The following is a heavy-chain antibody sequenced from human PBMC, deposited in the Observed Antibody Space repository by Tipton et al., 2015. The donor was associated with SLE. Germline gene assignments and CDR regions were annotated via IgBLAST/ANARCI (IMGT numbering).Heavy chain of an antibody. Sequence: SLRLSCAASGFTFSSYNMNWVRQAPGKGLEWISYISSSTTTIFYADSVKGRFTLSRDNAKNSLSLQMNSLRAEDTAVYYCVRTPGYCSGGTCYLWFDPWGQGTLVTVSS. CDR1: GFTFSSYN. CDR3: VRTPGYCSGGTCYLWFDP. CDR2: ISSSTTTI. J-gene: IGHJ5*02. D-gene: IGHD2-15*01. V-gene: IGHV3-48*01.